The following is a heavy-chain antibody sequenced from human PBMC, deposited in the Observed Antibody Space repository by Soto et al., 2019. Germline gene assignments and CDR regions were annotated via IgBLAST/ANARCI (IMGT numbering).Heavy chain of an antibody. D-gene: IGHD6-19*01. Sequence: GGSLRLSCAASGFTFSSYAMSWVRQAPGKGLEWVSAISGSGGSTYYAYSVKGRFTISRDNSKNTLYLQMNSLRGEDTAVYYCAKDVYSSGPGYFDCWGQGTLVTVSS. CDR1: GFTFSSYA. V-gene: IGHV3-23*01. CDR3: AKDVYSSGPGYFDC. CDR2: ISGSGGST. J-gene: IGHJ4*02.